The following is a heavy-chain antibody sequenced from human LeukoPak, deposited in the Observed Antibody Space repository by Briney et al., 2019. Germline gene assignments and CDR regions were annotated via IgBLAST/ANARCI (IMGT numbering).Heavy chain of an antibody. V-gene: IGHV3-33*06. CDR2: IWYDGSNK. CDR1: GFTFSSYG. Sequence: AGGSLRLSCAASGFTFSSYGMHWVRQAPGKGLEWVAVIWYDGSNKYYADSVKGRFTISRDNSKNTLYLQMNSLRAEDTAVYYCAKDEYHGGEKFDHWGQGTLVTVSS. CDR3: AKDEYHGGEKFDH. D-gene: IGHD2-21*01. J-gene: IGHJ4*02.